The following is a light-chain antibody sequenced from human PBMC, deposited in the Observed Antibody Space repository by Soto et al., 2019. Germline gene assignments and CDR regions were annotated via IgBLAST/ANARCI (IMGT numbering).Light chain of an antibody. CDR1: HSISNS. CDR3: QQSYSTPRT. Sequence: DIQMTQSPSSLSASVGDRVTITCRASHSISNSLNWYQQKPGKAPNLLIYAASRLQSGVPSRFSGSGSGTDFTITISSLQPEDFATFYCQQSYSTPRTFGQGNKLEIK. V-gene: IGKV1-39*01. J-gene: IGKJ2*01. CDR2: AAS.